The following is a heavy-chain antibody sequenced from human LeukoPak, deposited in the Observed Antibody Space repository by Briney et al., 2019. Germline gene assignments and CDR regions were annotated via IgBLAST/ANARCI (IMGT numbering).Heavy chain of an antibody. CDR2: ISDSGGDK. Sequence: GGSLRLSCAASGFSVNTYAMTWVRQGTGKGLEWVSGISDSGGDKQYADSVKGRFTISRDSSKNTLYLQMNSLRAEDTAVYYCAKVPLGSGSYYPYYYYMDVWGEGTTVTVSS. V-gene: IGHV3-23*01. CDR1: GFSVNTYA. CDR3: AKVPLGSGSYYPYYYYMDV. D-gene: IGHD1-26*01. J-gene: IGHJ6*03.